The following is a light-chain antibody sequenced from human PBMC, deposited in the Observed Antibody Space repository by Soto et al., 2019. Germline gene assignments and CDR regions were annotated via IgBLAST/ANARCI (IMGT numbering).Light chain of an antibody. CDR1: SSDVGGYNY. J-gene: IGLJ1*01. Sequence: QSVLTQPASVSGSPGQSIAISCTGTSSDVGGYNYVSWYQQHPGKAPKLMIHDVSNRPSGVSNRFSGSKSGNTASLTISGLQAEDEADYYCSSHAGATKVFGTGTKVTVL. V-gene: IGLV2-14*03. CDR2: DVS. CDR3: SSHAGATKV.